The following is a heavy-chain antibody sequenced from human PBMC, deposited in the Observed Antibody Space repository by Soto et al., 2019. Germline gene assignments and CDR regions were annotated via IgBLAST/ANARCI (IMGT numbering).Heavy chain of an antibody. CDR2: ISGSGGST. CDR1: GFTFSSYA. D-gene: IGHD6-13*01. Sequence: EVQLLESGGGLVQPGGSLRLSCAASGFTFSSYAMSWVRQAPGKGLEWVSAISGSGGSTYYADSVKGRFTISRDNSKNTLDRQMNSLRAEDTAVYYCAKDQGSHYYYYGMDVWGQGTTVTVSS. V-gene: IGHV3-23*01. J-gene: IGHJ6*02. CDR3: AKDQGSHYYYYGMDV.